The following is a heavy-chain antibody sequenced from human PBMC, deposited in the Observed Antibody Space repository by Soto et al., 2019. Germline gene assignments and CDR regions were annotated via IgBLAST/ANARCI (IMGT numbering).Heavy chain of an antibody. D-gene: IGHD4-17*01. CDR1: GGSISTGGYY. V-gene: IGHV4-31*03. CDR3: ARGLSVTLFDN. CDR2: IYYSGST. Sequence: QVQLQESGPGLVKPSQTLSLTCTVSGGSISTGGYYWTRIRQHPGKGLEWIGYIYYSGSTYYNPSLKSRVTISVDTSKNQFSLKLSSVTAADTVVYYCARGLSVTLFDNWGQGTLVTVSS. J-gene: IGHJ4*02.